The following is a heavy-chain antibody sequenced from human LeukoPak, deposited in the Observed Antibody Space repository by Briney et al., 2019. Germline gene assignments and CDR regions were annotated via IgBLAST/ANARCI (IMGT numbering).Heavy chain of an antibody. V-gene: IGHV3-7*01. D-gene: IGHD2-21*02. Sequence: PGGSLRLSCATSGFTFSSYWMSWVRQAPGKGLEWVANINQNSAAERYADSVKGRFTISRDNAKNSLYLQMNSLRDDDTAVYYCARDPVSGGDGDPWGALDYWGPGTLVAVSS. CDR3: ARDPVSGGDGDPWGALDY. J-gene: IGHJ4*02. CDR1: GFTFSSYW. CDR2: INQNSAAE.